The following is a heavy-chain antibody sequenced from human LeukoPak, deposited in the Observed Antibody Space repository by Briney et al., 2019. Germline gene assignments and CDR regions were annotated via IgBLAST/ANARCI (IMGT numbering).Heavy chain of an antibody. Sequence: GRSLRLSCAASGFTFSSYGMHWVRQAPGKGLEWVAVIWYDGSNKYYADSVKGRFTISRDNSKNTLYLQMNSLRAEDTAVYYCAREASPYYYDSSGSEYYFDYWGQGTLVTVSS. V-gene: IGHV3-33*01. CDR1: GFTFSSYG. CDR3: AREASPYYYDSSGSEYYFDY. J-gene: IGHJ4*02. CDR2: IWYDGSNK. D-gene: IGHD3-22*01.